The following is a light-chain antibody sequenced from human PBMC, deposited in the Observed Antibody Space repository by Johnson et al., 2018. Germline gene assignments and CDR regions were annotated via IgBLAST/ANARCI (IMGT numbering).Light chain of an antibody. CDR2: ENN. CDR3: GTWDSSLSAVNV. J-gene: IGLJ1*01. Sequence: QSVLTQPPSVSAAPGQKVTISCSGSSSNIGNNYVSWYQQLPGTAPKLLINENNKRHSGIPDRFSGSKSGTSATLGITGLQTGDEADYYCGTWDSSLSAVNVFGTGTKVTVL. V-gene: IGLV1-51*02. CDR1: SSNIGNNY.